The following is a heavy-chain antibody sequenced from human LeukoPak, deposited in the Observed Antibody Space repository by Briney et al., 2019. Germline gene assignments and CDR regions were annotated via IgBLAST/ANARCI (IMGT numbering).Heavy chain of an antibody. V-gene: IGHV4-39*07. CDR3: ARDGGTIYDSSGYLTY. J-gene: IGHJ4*02. CDR1: GGSISSYY. CDR2: IYYSGST. D-gene: IGHD3-22*01. Sequence: SETLSLTCTVSGGSISSYYWGWIRQPPGKGLEWIGSIYYSGSTYYNPSLKSRGTISIDTSKNQFSLKLSSVTAADTAVYYCARDGGTIYDSSGYLTYWGQGTLVTVSS.